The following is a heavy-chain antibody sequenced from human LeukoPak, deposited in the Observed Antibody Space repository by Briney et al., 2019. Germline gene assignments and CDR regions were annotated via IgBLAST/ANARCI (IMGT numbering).Heavy chain of an antibody. V-gene: IGHV3-11*05. CDR1: GFTFSDHY. Sequence: GGSLRLSCEASGFTFSDHYMSWIRQAPGNRLEWVSYISSGSTYTNYADSVEGRFSISRDNAKNSLYLQMNSLRAEDTAVYYCARGDYGGDYFDYWGQGTLVTVSS. CDR2: ISSGSTYT. CDR3: ARGDYGGDYFDY. D-gene: IGHD4-23*01. J-gene: IGHJ4*02.